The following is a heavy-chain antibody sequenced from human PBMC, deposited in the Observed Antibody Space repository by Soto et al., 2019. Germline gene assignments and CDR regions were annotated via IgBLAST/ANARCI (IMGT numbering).Heavy chain of an antibody. D-gene: IGHD1-20*01. V-gene: IGHV3-23*01. J-gene: IGHJ4*02. Sequence: EVQLLESGGGLVQPGGSLRLSCAASGFTFSIYAMTWVRQAPGKGLEWFSTTGGSGRTTYYADSVKGRFTVSRDNSQNTLDLQMSSLRAEDTAVYYCATVHNTSRAFDYWGQGTLVPVSS. CDR3: ATVHNTSRAFDY. CDR1: GFTFSIYA. CDR2: TGGSGRTT.